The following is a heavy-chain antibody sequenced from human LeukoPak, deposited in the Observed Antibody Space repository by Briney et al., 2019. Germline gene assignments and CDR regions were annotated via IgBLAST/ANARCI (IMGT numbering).Heavy chain of an antibody. Sequence: GTSVKVSCKASGFTFTSSAVQWVRQARGQRLEWIGWIVVGSGNTNYAQKFQEGVTITRDMSTSTAYMELSSLRSEDTAVYYCAASIGGDAFDIWGQGTMVTVSS. D-gene: IGHD3-3*01. J-gene: IGHJ3*02. CDR2: IVVGSGNT. CDR3: AASIGGDAFDI. CDR1: GFTFTSSA. V-gene: IGHV1-58*01.